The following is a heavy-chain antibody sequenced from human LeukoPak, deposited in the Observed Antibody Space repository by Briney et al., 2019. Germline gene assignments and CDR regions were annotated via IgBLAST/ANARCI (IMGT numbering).Heavy chain of an antibody. D-gene: IGHD6-25*01. CDR2: ISYDGSNK. CDR3: ARAYGSGGYAGGYYYKGRDV. CDR1: GFTFSSYA. V-gene: IGHV3-30-3*01. Sequence: PGGSLRLSCAASGFTFSSYAMHWVRQAPGKGLEWVAVISYDGSNKYYADSVKGRFTISRDNSKNTLYLQMNSLRAEDTAVYYGARAYGSGGYAGGYYYKGRDVGAKGTTVTVSS. J-gene: IGHJ6*04.